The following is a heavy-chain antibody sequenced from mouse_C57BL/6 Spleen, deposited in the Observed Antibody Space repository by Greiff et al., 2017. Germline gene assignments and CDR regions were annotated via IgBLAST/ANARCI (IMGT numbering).Heavy chain of an antibody. CDR2: IDPSDSYT. J-gene: IGHJ2*01. CDR1: GYTFTSYW. Sequence: QVQLQQPGAELVRPGTSVKLSCKASGYTFTSYWMHWVKQMPGQGLEWIGVIDPSDSYTNYNQKFKGKATLTVDTSSSTAYMQLSSLTSEDSAVYYCARWWGYFDYWGQGTTLTVSS. CDR3: ARWWGYFDY. D-gene: IGHD1-1*02. V-gene: IGHV1-59*01.